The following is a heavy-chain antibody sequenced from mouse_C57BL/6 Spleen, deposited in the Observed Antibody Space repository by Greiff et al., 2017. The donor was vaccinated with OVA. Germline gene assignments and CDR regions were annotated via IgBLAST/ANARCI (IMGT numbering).Heavy chain of an antibody. CDR3: ARGSKSPWFAY. J-gene: IGHJ3*01. CDR1: GYSITSGYD. Sequence: EVQLQESGPGMVKPSQSLSLTCTVPGYSITSGYDWHWIRHFPGNKLEWMGYISYSGSTNYNPSLKSRISITHDTSKNHFFLKLNSVTTEDTATYYCARGSKSPWFAYWGQGTLVTVSA. D-gene: IGHD2-5*01. V-gene: IGHV3-1*01. CDR2: ISYSGST.